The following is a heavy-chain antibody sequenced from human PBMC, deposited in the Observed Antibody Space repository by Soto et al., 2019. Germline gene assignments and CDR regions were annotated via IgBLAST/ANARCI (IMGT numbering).Heavy chain of an antibody. Sequence: EVQVVESGGGLIQPGGSLRLSCAGSGFDFSNYNMDWVRQAPGKGLEWISYISNTSRTKFYADSVEGRFTISRDNARSSLFLEMNSLRDEDTAIYYCARDGNRGYDMDVWGQGTTVTVSS. CDR1: GFDFSNYN. J-gene: IGHJ6*02. CDR2: ISNTSRTK. D-gene: IGHD1-1*01. CDR3: ARDGNRGYDMDV. V-gene: IGHV3-48*02.